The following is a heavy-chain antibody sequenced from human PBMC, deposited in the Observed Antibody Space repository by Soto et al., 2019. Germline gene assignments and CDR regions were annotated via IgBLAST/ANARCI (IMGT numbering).Heavy chain of an antibody. CDR3: ARGSGAYCGGDCYSPDYYYYGMDV. CDR1: GGTFSSYA. J-gene: IGHJ6*02. V-gene: IGHV1-69*13. D-gene: IGHD2-21*02. CDR2: IIPIFGTA. Sequence: GASVKVSCKASGGTFSSYAISWVRQAPGQGLEWMGGIIPIFGTANYAQKFQGRVTITADESTSTAYMELSSLRSEDTAVYYCARGSGAYCGGDCYSPDYYYYGMDVWGQGTTGTVS.